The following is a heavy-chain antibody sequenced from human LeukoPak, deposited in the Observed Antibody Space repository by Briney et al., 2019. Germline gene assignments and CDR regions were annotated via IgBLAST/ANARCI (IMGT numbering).Heavy chain of an antibody. V-gene: IGHV4-4*07. CDR2: IYTSGST. Sequence: SETLSLTCTVSGGSISSYYWSWIRQPAGKGLEWIGRIYTSGSTNYNPSLKSRVTMSVDTSKNQFSLKLSSVTAADTAVYYCARGAPAYTSGYDWIVDYWGQGTLVTVSS. J-gene: IGHJ4*02. CDR1: GGSISSYY. CDR3: ARGAPAYTSGYDWIVDY. D-gene: IGHD5-12*01.